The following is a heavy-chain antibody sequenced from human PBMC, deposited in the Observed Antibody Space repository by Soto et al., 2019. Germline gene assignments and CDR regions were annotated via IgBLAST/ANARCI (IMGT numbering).Heavy chain of an antibody. CDR3: ARDGAPTGLNANAFDI. Sequence: GGSLRLSCAASGFTVSSNYMSWVRQAPGKGLEWVSVIYSGGSTYYADSGKGRFTISRDNSKNTLYLQMNSLRAEDTAVYYCARDGAPTGLNANAFDIWGQGTMVTVSS. J-gene: IGHJ3*02. CDR1: GFTVSSNY. CDR2: IYSGGST. V-gene: IGHV3-66*02.